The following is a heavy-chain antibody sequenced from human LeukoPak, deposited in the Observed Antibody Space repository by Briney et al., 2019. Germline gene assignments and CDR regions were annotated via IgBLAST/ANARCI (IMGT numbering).Heavy chain of an antibody. CDR1: GFTVSSNY. D-gene: IGHD5-18*01. CDR2: IYNGGST. CDR3: ARDPTDPDTAMVKGNDY. V-gene: IGHV3-53*05. J-gene: IGHJ4*02. Sequence: PGGSLRLSCAASGFTVSSNYMSWVRQAPGKGLEWVSVIYNGGSTYYAGSVKGRFTISRDNSKNTLYLQMNSLRAEDTAVYYCARDPTDPDTAMVKGNDYWGQGTLVTVSS.